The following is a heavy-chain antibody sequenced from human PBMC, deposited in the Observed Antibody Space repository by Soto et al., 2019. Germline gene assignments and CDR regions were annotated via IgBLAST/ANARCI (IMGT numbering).Heavy chain of an antibody. D-gene: IGHD6-6*01. CDR1: GGSISSSSYY. V-gene: IGHV4-39*01. Sequence: PSETLSLTCTVSGGSISSSSYYWGWIRQPPGKGLEWIGSIYYSGSTYYNPSLKSRVTISVDTSKNQFSLKLSSVTAADTAVYYCARASRTEYSSLFWFDPWGQGTLVTVSS. CDR2: IYYSGST. CDR3: ARASRTEYSSLFWFDP. J-gene: IGHJ5*02.